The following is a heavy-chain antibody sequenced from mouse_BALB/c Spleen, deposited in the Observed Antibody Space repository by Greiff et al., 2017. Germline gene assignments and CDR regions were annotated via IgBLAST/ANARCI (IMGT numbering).Heavy chain of an antibody. CDR3: ARKEGSGDYVPFAY. CDR2: IDPYNGGT. Sequence: EVQRVESGPELVKPGASVKVSCKASGYAFTSYNMYWVKQSHGKSLEWIGYIDPYNGGTSYNQKFKGKATLTVDKSSSTAYMHLNSLTSEDSAVYYCARKEGSGDYVPFAYWGQGTLVTVSA. CDR1: GYAFTSYN. V-gene: IGHV1S135*01. J-gene: IGHJ3*01. D-gene: IGHD2-4*01.